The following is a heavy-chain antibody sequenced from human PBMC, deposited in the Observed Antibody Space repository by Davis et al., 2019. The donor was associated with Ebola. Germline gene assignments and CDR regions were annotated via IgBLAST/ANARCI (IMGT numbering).Heavy chain of an antibody. D-gene: IGHD2-15*01. CDR1: GFTVSSNY. J-gene: IGHJ6*02. CDR3: ARDTPFTDTYGMDV. V-gene: IGHV3-53*01. CDR2: IYSGGST. Sequence: GGSLRLSCAASGFTVSSNYMSWVRQAPGHGLEWVSVIYSGGSTYYADSVKGRFTISRDNSKNTLYLQMNSLRAEDTAVYYCARDTPFTDTYGMDVWGQGTTVTVSS.